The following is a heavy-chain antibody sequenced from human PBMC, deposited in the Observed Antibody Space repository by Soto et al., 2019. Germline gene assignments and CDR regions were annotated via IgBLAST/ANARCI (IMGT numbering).Heavy chain of an antibody. J-gene: IGHJ4*02. CDR3: ARTPLITARRYFDY. CDR2: ISYSGRT. D-gene: IGHD6-6*01. CDR1: GGSISISTYY. V-gene: IGHV4-61*01. Sequence: SETLSLTCTVSGGSISISTYYWSWIRQPPGKGLEWIGYISYSGRTNYSPSLKSRVTISVDTSKNQFSLKLISVTAADTAVYYCARTPLITARRYFDYWGQGTLVTVSS.